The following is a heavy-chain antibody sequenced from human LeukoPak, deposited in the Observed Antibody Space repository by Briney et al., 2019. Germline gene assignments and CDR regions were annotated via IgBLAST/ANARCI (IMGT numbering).Heavy chain of an antibody. Sequence: PGGSLRLSCAAPGFTFSSYSTNWVRQAPGKGLEWVSSISSSSSYIYYADSVKGRFTISRDNAKNSLYLQMNSLRAEDTAVYYCTREDKSSFDYWGQGTLVTVSS. V-gene: IGHV3-21*04. CDR1: GFTFSSYS. J-gene: IGHJ4*02. CDR2: ISSSSSYI. CDR3: TREDKSSFDY. D-gene: IGHD6-6*01.